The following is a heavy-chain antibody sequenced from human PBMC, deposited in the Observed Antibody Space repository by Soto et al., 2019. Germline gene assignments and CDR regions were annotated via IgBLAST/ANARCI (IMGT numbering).Heavy chain of an antibody. CDR1: GFPFSDYY. J-gene: IGHJ4*02. Sequence: QVQLVESGGALVKPGGSLRLSCAASGFPFSDYYMSWIRQAPGKGLEWVSSIGGSSSYTNNADSVKGRFTISRDNAKNSLYLQMNSLRAEDTAVYYCARRRPTGDYNYWGQGTLVTVSA. V-gene: IGHV3-11*05. D-gene: IGHD3-9*01. CDR2: IGGSSSYT. CDR3: ARRRPTGDYNY.